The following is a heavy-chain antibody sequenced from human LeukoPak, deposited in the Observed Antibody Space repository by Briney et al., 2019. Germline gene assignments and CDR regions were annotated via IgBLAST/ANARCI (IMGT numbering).Heavy chain of an antibody. CDR1: GDSVSSNSAA. Sequence: SQTLSLTCAISGDSVSSNSAAWNWIRQSPSRGLEWLGRTYYRSKWFFNYEVSVRSRITINPDTSKNQFSLKLSSVTAADTAVYYCARRTSLPPRAGAFDIWGQGTMVTVSS. CDR3: ARRTSLPPRAGAFDI. V-gene: IGHV6-1*01. D-gene: IGHD6-19*01. CDR2: TYYRSKWFF. J-gene: IGHJ3*02.